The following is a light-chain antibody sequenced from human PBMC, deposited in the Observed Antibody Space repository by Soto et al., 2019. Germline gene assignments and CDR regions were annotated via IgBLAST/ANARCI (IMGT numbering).Light chain of an antibody. J-gene: IGLJ3*02. Sequence: QSALTQPRSVSRSPRQSVTISCTGTSSDVGGYNYVSWYQHHPGKAPKLMIYDVSKRPSGVPDRFSGSKSGNTASLTISGLQAEDEAHYYCCSYAGSYPLVFGGGTKLTVL. CDR2: DVS. V-gene: IGLV2-11*01. CDR1: SSDVGGYNY. CDR3: CSYAGSYPLV.